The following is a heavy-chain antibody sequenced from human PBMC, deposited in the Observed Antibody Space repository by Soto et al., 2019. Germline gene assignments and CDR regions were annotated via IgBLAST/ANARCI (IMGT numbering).Heavy chain of an antibody. CDR1: GYTFSDYG. CDR2: ISAYNGNI. CDR3: TRGPPSWEMLVQFRGDY. J-gene: IGHJ4*02. V-gene: IGHV1-18*04. D-gene: IGHD6-6*01. Sequence: ASVKVSYKASGYTFSDYGISWVRQAPGQGLEWMGWISAYNGNINYAQRFRNRVAMTIDTSAHTAYLELRSLRSDDTAVFYCTRGPPSWEMLVQFRGDYRGKGTQVTVSS.